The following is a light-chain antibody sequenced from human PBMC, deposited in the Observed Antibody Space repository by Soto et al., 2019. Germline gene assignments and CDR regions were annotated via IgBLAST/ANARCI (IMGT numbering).Light chain of an antibody. CDR1: QSVSSSY. CDR3: QQYGSSPTWT. CDR2: GAS. Sequence: IGLTQSPGALSLSPGERATLSCSASQSVSSSYLAWYQQKPGQAPRLLIYGASSRATGIPDRFSGSGSGTDFTLTISRLEPEDFAVYYCQQYGSSPTWTFGQGTKV. J-gene: IGKJ1*01. V-gene: IGKV3-20*01.